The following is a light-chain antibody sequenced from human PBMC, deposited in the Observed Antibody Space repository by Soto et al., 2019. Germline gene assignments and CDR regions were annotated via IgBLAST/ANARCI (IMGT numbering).Light chain of an antibody. J-gene: IGKJ1*01. CDR1: RSSSDW. CDR2: DAS. CDR3: LQYSSHSWT. Sequence: DIKMTQSPSTLSPSVGDRVTITCRASRSSSDWLAWYQQKPGKAPTLLIFDASSLKSGVPSRFSGSASGTEFSLTISGLQPDDVATYYCLQYSSHSWTFGQGTKVEIK. V-gene: IGKV1-5*01.